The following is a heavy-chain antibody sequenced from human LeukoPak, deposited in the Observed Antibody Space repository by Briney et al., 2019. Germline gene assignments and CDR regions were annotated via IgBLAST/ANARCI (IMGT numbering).Heavy chain of an antibody. D-gene: IGHD6-13*01. J-gene: IGHJ6*03. CDR3: ARVAAAGIYYYYYMDV. V-gene: IGHV3-7*01. Sequence: GGSLRLSCAASGFTFSSYGMSWVRQAPGKGLEWVANIKQDGSEKYYVDSAKGRFTISRDNARNSLYLQMNSLRAEDTAVYYCARVAAAGIYYYYYMDVWGKGTTVTVSS. CDR1: GFTFSSYG. CDR2: IKQDGSEK.